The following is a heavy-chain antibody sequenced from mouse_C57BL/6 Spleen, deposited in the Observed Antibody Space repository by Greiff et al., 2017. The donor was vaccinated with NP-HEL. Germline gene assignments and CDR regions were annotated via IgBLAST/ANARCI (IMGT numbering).Heavy chain of an antibody. Sequence: QVQLQQPGAELVKPGASVKLPCKASGYTFTSYWMHWVKQRPGQGLEWIGMIHPNSGSTNYNEKFKSKATLTVDKSSSTAYMQLSSLTSEDSAVYYCARSDGYSYYFDYWGQGTTLTVSS. CDR1: GYTFTSYW. V-gene: IGHV1-64*01. CDR2: IHPNSGST. CDR3: ARSDGYSYYFDY. D-gene: IGHD2-3*01. J-gene: IGHJ2*01.